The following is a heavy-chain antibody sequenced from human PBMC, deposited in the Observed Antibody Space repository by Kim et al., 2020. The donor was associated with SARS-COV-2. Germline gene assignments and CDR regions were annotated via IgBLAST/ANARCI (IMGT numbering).Heavy chain of an antibody. CDR2: ISSSGETT. J-gene: IGHJ4*02. CDR3: TRGIGWLHQIDH. D-gene: IGHD5-12*01. CDR1: GYVFPSYE. Sequence: GGSLRLSCEASGYVFPSYEVTWGRQAPGKGLEWISSISSSGETTYYADSVKGRFTISRDNAKNSLFLQRNSLRAEDTALYFCTRGIGWLHQIDHWGQGTL. V-gene: IGHV3-48*03.